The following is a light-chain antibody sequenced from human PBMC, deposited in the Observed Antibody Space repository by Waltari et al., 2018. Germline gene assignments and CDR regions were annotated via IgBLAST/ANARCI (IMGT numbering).Light chain of an antibody. J-gene: IGKJ4*01. V-gene: IGKV3-15*01. Sequence: EIVMTQSPGTLSVSPGEGATLSCRASQSVSSKVAWDQQRPGPAPRLLIFGASTRATGIPARFSGSESGTEFTLTISSLQSEDSGVYFCQQYTTRPLTFGGGTKVEI. CDR3: QQYTTRPLT. CDR2: GAS. CDR1: QSVSSK.